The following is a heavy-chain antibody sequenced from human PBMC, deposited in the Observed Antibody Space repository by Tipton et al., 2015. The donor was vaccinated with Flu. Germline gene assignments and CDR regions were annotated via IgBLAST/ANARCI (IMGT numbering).Heavy chain of an antibody. CDR3: ARTRLRDTIQFGELFRLDWFDP. CDR2: INHSGST. Sequence: TLSLTCAVYGGSFSGYYWSWIRQPPGKGLEWIGEINHSGSTNYNPSLKSRVTISVDTSKNQFSLKLSSVTAADTAVYYCARTRLRDTIQFGELFRLDWFDPWGQGTLVTVSS. CDR1: GGSFSGYY. D-gene: IGHD3-10*01. J-gene: IGHJ5*02. V-gene: IGHV4-34*01.